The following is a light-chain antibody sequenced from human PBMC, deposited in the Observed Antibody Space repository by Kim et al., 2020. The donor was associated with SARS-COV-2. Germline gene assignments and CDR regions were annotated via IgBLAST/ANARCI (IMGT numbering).Light chain of an antibody. Sequence: DIQMTQSPSTLSASVGDRVTITCRASQSIGMFLAWYQQRPGKAPKPLIYKASSLESGVPSRFSGSGSGTEFTLTISSLQPDDFATYYCQQYNSYSVTFGQGTKLEIK. CDR1: QSIGMF. CDR3: QQYNSYSVT. V-gene: IGKV1-5*03. CDR2: KAS. J-gene: IGKJ2*01.